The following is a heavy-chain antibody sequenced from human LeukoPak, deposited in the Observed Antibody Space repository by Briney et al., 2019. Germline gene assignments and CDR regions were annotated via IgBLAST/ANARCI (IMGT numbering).Heavy chain of an antibody. Sequence: SETLSLTCAVYGGSFSGYYWSWIRQPPGKGLEWIGEINHSGSTNYNPSLKSRVTISVDTSKNQFSLKLSSVTAADTAVYYCASWGYCSSTSCPPDGYYYYYMDVWGKGTTVTVSS. CDR3: ASWGYCSSTSCPPDGYYYYYMDV. CDR1: GGSFSGYY. D-gene: IGHD2-2*01. CDR2: INHSGST. J-gene: IGHJ6*03. V-gene: IGHV4-34*01.